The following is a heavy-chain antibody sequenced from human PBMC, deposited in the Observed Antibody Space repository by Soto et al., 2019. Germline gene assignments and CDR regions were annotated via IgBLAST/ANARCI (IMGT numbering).Heavy chain of an antibody. D-gene: IGHD2-15*01. CDR1: GGTFSSYA. Sequence: QVQLVQSGAEVKKPGSSVKVSCKASGGTFSSYAISWVRQAPGQGLEWMGGIIPLFGTASYAQKFQGRVTIIADESTSTAYMELSSLRSEDTAVYYCARDGGYCSGGSCYSSAFDIWGQGTMVTVSS. V-gene: IGHV1-69*01. J-gene: IGHJ3*02. CDR2: IIPLFGTA. CDR3: ARDGGYCSGGSCYSSAFDI.